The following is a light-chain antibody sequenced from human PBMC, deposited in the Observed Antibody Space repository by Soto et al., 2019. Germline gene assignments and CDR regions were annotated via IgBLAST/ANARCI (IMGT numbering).Light chain of an antibody. V-gene: IGKV1-39*01. CDR2: AAY. CDR1: QYINNY. CDR3: QQTYSTPPYT. Sequence: DIQMTQSPSSLSTSVGDRVTITCRASQYINNYLNWYQQKPGKAPKLLIFAAYNLQSGVPSRFSGSGSATDFTLTISSLQPEDFATYYCQQTYSTPPYTFGHGTTLDMK. J-gene: IGKJ2*01.